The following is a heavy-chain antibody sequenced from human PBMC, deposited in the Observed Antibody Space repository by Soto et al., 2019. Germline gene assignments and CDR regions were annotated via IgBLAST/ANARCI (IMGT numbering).Heavy chain of an antibody. CDR1: GGSISSHY. CDR2: VHYSGST. CDR3: ARRDYSTSSLGPCDY. J-gene: IGHJ4*02. D-gene: IGHD6-6*01. V-gene: IGHV4-59*11. Sequence: QVQLQESGPGLVKPSETLSLTCVVSGGSISSHYWSWIRQPPGSGLEWIGFVHYSGSTNYSPSLKSRVTMSLDTSKSQFSLNLSSVTAADTAFYFCARRDYSTSSLGPCDYLGPGILVTVSS.